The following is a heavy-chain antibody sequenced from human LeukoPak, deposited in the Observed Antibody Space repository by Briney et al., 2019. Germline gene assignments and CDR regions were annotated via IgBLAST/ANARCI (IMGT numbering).Heavy chain of an antibody. Sequence: GGSLRLSCAASGFTFSSYGMHWVRQAPGKGLEWVAYIQYDGSNEQYADSVKGRFSISRDSSKNILNLQMNSLRAEDTAVYYCAKALDYGDFDYWGQGTLVTVSS. CDR3: AKALDYGDFDY. CDR2: IQYDGSNE. J-gene: IGHJ4*02. D-gene: IGHD4-17*01. CDR1: GFTFSSYG. V-gene: IGHV3-30*02.